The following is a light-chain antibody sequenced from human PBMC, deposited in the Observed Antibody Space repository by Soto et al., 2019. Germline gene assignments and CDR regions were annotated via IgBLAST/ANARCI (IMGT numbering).Light chain of an antibody. V-gene: IGLV7-43*01. J-gene: IGLJ2*01. CDR2: STN. CDR3: LLYYGGAQRV. Sequence: QAVLTQEPSLTVSPGGTVTLTCASSTGPVTSGYYPNWLQQKPGQAPRALIYSTNKKHSWTPARFSGSLLGGKAALTLSGVQSEDEAEYYCLLYYGGAQRVFGGGTKLTVL. CDR1: TGPVTSGYY.